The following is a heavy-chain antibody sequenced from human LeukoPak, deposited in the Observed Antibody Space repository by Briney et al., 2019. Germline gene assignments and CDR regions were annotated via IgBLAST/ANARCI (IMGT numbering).Heavy chain of an antibody. CDR1: GFTFSSYA. CDR3: AKEREVVPAAKGDY. V-gene: IGHV3-23*01. J-gene: IGHJ4*02. CDR2: ISGSGGST. Sequence: GGSLRLSCAASGFTFSSYAMSWVRQAPGKGLEWVSAISGSGGSTYYADSVEGRFTISRDNSKNTLYLQMNSLRAEDTSVYYCAKEREVVPAAKGDYWGQGTLVTVSS. D-gene: IGHD2-2*01.